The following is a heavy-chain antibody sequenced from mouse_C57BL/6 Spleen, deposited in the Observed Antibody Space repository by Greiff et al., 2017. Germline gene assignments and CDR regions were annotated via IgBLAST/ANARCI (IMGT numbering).Heavy chain of an antibody. CDR1: GFTFSDYY. D-gene: IGHD1-1*01. CDR3: ARRVNYYSSSFWYFDV. CDR2: INYDGSST. J-gene: IGHJ1*03. V-gene: IGHV5-16*01. Sequence: EVKLVESEGGLVQPGSSMKLSCTASGFTFSDYYMAWVRQVPEKGLEWVANINYDGSSTYYLDSLKSRFIIPRDNAKNTLYLQMSSLKSEDTATYYYARRVNYYSSSFWYFDVWGTGTTVTVSS.